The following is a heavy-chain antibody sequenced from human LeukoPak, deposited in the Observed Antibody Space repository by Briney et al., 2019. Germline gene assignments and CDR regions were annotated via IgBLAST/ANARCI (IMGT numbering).Heavy chain of an antibody. D-gene: IGHD6-13*01. J-gene: IGHJ4*02. CDR2: IYYSGST. CDR1: GGSISSYY. V-gene: IGHV4-59*08. CDR3: ARRRASAAAGTFNYFDY. Sequence: SETLSLTCTVSGGSISSYYWSWIRQPPGKGLEWIGYIYYSGSTNYNPSLKRRVTISVETSKNQFSLKLSSVTAADTAVYYCARRRASAAAGTFNYFDYWGQGTLVTVSS.